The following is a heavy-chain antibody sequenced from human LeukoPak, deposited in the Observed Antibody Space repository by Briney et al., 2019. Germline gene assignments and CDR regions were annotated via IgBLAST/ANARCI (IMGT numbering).Heavy chain of an antibody. J-gene: IGHJ4*02. D-gene: IGHD3-10*01. Sequence: GGSLRFPCAASGFTFSSYGMHWVRQAPGKGLEWVAVISYDGSNKYYADSVKGRFTISRDNSKNTLYLQMNSLRAEDTAVYYCAKGYYGSGSYLDYWGQGTLVTVSS. CDR2: ISYDGSNK. CDR3: AKGYYGSGSYLDY. CDR1: GFTFSSYG. V-gene: IGHV3-30*18.